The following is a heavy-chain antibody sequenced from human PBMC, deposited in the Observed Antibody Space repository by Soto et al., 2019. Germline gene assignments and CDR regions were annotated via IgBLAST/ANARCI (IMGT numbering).Heavy chain of an antibody. CDR1: GFTFSSYW. V-gene: IGHV3-74*01. Sequence: GGSLSLSCAASGFTFSSYWMHWVRQAPGKGLVWVSRINSDGSSTSYADSVKGRFTISRDNAKNTLYLQMNSLRAEDTAVYYCARDLQWLVTIRSYYYGMDVWGQGTTVTVSS. CDR3: ARDLQWLVTIRSYYYGMDV. CDR2: INSDGSST. J-gene: IGHJ6*02. D-gene: IGHD6-19*01.